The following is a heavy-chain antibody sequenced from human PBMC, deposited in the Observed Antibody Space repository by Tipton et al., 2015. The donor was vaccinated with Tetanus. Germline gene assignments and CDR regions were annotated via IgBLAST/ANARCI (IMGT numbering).Heavy chain of an antibody. Sequence: TLSLTCNISGGLITTGGYSWGWIRQPPGQGLEWLGYIYQTDSTYYNPSVRSRLTLSLQRSKNQVSLKLTSVTAADTAVYYCARANYDFPNKGPFDFWGQGILVIVSS. D-gene: IGHD3-3*01. CDR3: ARANYDFPNKGPFDF. J-gene: IGHJ4*02. V-gene: IGHV4-30-2*01. CDR1: GGLITTGGYS. CDR2: IYQTDST.